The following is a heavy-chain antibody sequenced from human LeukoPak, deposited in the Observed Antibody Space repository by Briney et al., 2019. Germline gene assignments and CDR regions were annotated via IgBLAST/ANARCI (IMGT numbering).Heavy chain of an antibody. CDR3: ARDGASSSWYFFYYYGMDV. Sequence: AGGSLRLSCAASGFTFSSYWMSWVRQAPGKGLEWVANIKQDGSEKYYVDSVKGRFTISRDNAKNSLYLQMNGLRAEDTAVYYCARDGASSSWYFFYYYGMDVWGQGTTVTVSS. CDR1: GFTFSSYW. J-gene: IGHJ6*02. D-gene: IGHD6-13*01. V-gene: IGHV3-7*03. CDR2: IKQDGSEK.